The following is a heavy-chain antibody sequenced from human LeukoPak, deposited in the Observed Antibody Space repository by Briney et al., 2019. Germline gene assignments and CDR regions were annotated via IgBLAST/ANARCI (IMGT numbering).Heavy chain of an antibody. D-gene: IGHD2-21*02. J-gene: IGHJ4*02. CDR1: GFTFSSYE. CDR3: ARSSVVTALDY. V-gene: IGHV3-21*01. CDR2: ISSSSSYI. Sequence: GGSLRLSCAASGFTFSSYEMNWVRQAPGKGLEWVSSISSSSSYIYYADSVKGRFTVSRDNAKNSLYLQMNSLRAEDTAVYYCARSSVVTALDYWGQGTLVTVSS.